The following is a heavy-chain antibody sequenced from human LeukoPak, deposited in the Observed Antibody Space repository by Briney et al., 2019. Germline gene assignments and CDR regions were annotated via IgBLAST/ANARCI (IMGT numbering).Heavy chain of an antibody. J-gene: IGHJ6*02. CDR1: GGSFSGYY. D-gene: IGHD5-18*01. CDR2: INHSGST. CDR3: ARGPRVYSYGFYYGMDV. Sequence: PSETLSLTCAVYGGSFSGYYWSWIRQPPGKGLEWIGEINHSGSTNYNPSLKSRVTISVDTSKNQFSLKLSSVTAADTAVYYCARGPRVYSYGFYYGMDVWGQGTTVTVSS. V-gene: IGHV4-34*01.